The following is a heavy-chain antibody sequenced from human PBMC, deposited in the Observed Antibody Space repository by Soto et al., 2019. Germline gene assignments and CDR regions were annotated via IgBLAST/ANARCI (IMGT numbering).Heavy chain of an antibody. CDR1: GGSISSGDYY. CDR3: ARERKLHPQHGMDV. D-gene: IGHD2-15*01. CDR2: IYYSGST. J-gene: IGHJ6*02. V-gene: IGHV4-30-4*01. Sequence: SETLSLTCTVSGGSISSGDYYWSWIRQPPGKGLEWIGYIYYSGSTYYNPSLKSRVTISVDTSKNQFSLKLSSVTAADTAVYYCARERKLHPQHGMDVWGQGTTVTVSS.